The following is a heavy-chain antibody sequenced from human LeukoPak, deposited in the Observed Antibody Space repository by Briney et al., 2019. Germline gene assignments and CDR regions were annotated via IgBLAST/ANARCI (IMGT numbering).Heavy chain of an antibody. CDR1: RFTFSSYG. CDR3: AKASLAATSIDY. Sequence: GGSLRLSCAASRFTFSSYGMHWVRQAPGKGLEWVAVISYDGSNKYYADSVKGRFTISRDNSKNTLYLQMNSLRAEDTAVYYCAKASLAATSIDYWGQGTLVTVSS. D-gene: IGHD6-13*01. J-gene: IGHJ4*02. V-gene: IGHV3-30*18. CDR2: ISYDGSNK.